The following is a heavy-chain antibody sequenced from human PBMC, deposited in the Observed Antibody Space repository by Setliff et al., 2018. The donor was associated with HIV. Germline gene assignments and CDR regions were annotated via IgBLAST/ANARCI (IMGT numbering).Heavy chain of an antibody. V-gene: IGHV1-3*04. Sequence: ASVKVSCKASGYSFTDYAMNWVRQAPGQGLEWMGWINIGNGDTKYSQDFHDRVTISRDTPATTVYMELSRLRSDDTAVYYCARGAVDDDYFEYWGQGTLVTVSS. CDR2: INIGNGDT. CDR1: GYSFTDYA. CDR3: ARGAVDDDYFEY. D-gene: IGHD2-15*01. J-gene: IGHJ4*02.